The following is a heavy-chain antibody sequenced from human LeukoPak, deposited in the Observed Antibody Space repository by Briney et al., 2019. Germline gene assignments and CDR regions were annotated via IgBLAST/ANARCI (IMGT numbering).Heavy chain of an antibody. Sequence: GGSLRLSCAASGFTFTSYSMNWVRQAPGKGLEWVSYIRSRPSTVYYADSVKGRFTISRDDAKNSLYLQMNSLRAEDTAIYYCVRDHHWGFDSWGQGTQVTVSS. CDR3: VRDHHWGFDS. CDR1: GFTFTSYS. V-gene: IGHV3-48*01. J-gene: IGHJ4*02. CDR2: IRSRPSTV. D-gene: IGHD7-27*01.